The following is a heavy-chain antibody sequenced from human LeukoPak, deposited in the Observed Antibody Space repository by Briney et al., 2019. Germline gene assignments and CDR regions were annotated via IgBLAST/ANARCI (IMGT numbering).Heavy chain of an antibody. J-gene: IGHJ4*02. Sequence: GGSLRFSCAASGFTFRTYWMSWIRQAPGNEPKWVADINQDGSEEYYLQSVQGRFTVSRDNAQNAVFLQMTYLRADDTAVYYCARGGYSFDYLGQGTLVTVSS. CDR1: GFTFRTYW. D-gene: IGHD5-12*01. CDR2: INQDGSEE. CDR3: ARGGYSFDY. V-gene: IGHV3-7*01.